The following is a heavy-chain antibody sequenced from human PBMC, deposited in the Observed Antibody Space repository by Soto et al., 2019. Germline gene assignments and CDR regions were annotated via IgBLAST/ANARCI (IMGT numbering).Heavy chain of an antibody. CDR3: ARKDGAYWGGDFYFIVAFDR. J-gene: IGHJ3*02. V-gene: IGHV5-51*01. CDR2: IYPGDSDT. Sequence: PGESLKISCKGSGYSFTSYWIGWVRQMPGKGLEWMGIIYPGDSDTRYSPSFQGQVTISADKSISTAYLQWSSLKASDTAMYYCARKDGAYWGGDFYFIVAFDRWGKGTMV. CDR1: GYSFTSYW. D-gene: IGHD2-21*01.